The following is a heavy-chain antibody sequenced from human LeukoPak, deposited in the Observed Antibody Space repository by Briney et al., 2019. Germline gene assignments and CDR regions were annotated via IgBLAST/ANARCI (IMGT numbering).Heavy chain of an antibody. J-gene: IGHJ4*02. Sequence: SETLSLTCAVYGGSFSGYYWSWIRQPPGKGLEWIGEINHSGSTNYNPSLKSRVTISVDTSKNQFSLKLSSVTAADTAVYYCARLTLGFGELLSSYYFDYWGQGTLVTVSS. CDR3: ARLTLGFGELLSSYYFDY. D-gene: IGHD3-10*01. CDR1: GGSFSGYY. CDR2: INHSGST. V-gene: IGHV4-34*01.